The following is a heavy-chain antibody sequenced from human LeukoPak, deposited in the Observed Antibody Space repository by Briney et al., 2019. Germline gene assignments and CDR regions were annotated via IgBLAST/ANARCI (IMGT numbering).Heavy chain of an antibody. V-gene: IGHV4-61*08. Sequence: SETLSLTCGVSGASINSGGYSWSWIRQPPGKGLEWIGYIYYSGSTNYNPSLKSRVTISVDTSKNQFSLKLSSVTAADTAVYYCARSGHDYGDRTNFDYWGQGTLVTVSS. CDR1: GASINSGGYS. J-gene: IGHJ4*02. CDR2: IYYSGST. CDR3: ARSGHDYGDRTNFDY. D-gene: IGHD4-17*01.